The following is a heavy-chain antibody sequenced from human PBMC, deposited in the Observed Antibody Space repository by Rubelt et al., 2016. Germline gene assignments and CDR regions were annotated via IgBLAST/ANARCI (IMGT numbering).Heavy chain of an antibody. D-gene: IGHD4-23*01. V-gene: IGHV3-23*01. Sequence: RSLRLSCAASGFTFSDYAMHWVRQAPGKGLEWVSGISGSDTRTYYADSVKGQFTISRDNSKNTLYLQMTSLRAEDTAVYYCAKGSRDYGGKLAYWGQGTLVTVSS. CDR1: GFTFSDYA. CDR3: AKGSRDYGGKLAY. CDR2: ISGSDTRT. J-gene: IGHJ4*02.